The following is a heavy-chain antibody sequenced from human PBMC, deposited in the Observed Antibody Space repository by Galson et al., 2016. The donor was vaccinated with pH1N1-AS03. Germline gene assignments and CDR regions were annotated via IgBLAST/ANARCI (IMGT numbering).Heavy chain of an antibody. CDR1: GGSMTSPDW. CDR3: ASAGYHTPGYHY. J-gene: IGHJ4*02. D-gene: IGHD3-16*02. V-gene: IGHV4-4*01. CDR2: VHYSGTT. Sequence: LSLTCAVSGGSMTSPDWWTRVRQPPGKGLEWIGEVHYSGTTSYNPSLNSRVTMSIDKSNNQFSLNLGSVTDADTAVYFCASAGYHTPGYHYWGQGALVTVSS.